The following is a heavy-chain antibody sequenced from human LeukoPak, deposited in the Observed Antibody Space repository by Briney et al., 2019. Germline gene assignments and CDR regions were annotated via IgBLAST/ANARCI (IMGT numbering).Heavy chain of an antibody. V-gene: IGHV3-48*02. CDR2: ISSSGGTI. J-gene: IGHJ4*02. CDR3: ARDRDSGDYTAAPGDY. D-gene: IGHD4-17*01. Sequence: GGSLRLSCAASGFTFSSYSMNWVRQAPGKGLEWISYISSSGGTINYADSVKGRFTISRDSAKNSLYLQMNSLRDEDTAAYYCARDRDSGDYTAAPGDYWGQGTLVTVSS. CDR1: GFTFSSYS.